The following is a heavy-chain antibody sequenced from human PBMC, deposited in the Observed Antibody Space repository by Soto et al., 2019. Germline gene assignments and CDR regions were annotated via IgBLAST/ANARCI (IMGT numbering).Heavy chain of an antibody. CDR3: ARRYGDCFDY. V-gene: IGHV4-59*08. CDR2: IYYSGST. D-gene: IGHD4-17*01. CDR1: GGSISSYY. Sequence: QVQLQESGPGLVKPSETLSLTCTVSGGSISSYYWSWIRQPPGKGLEWIGYIYYSGSTNYNPSLKTRITISVATSKNQFSLKLSSGTAADTAVYYCARRYGDCFDYWGRGTLVTVSS. J-gene: IGHJ4*02.